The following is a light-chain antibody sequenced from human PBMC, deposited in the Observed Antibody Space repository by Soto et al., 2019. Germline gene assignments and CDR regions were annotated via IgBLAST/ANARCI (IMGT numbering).Light chain of an antibody. CDR1: QSAGNF. CDR3: QQYNNWPPWT. CDR2: GAS. V-gene: IGKV3-15*01. J-gene: IGKJ1*01. Sequence: EIVMTQSPATLSVSPGETASLSCRASQSAGNFLAWYQQKPGQAPRLLIYGASTRATGIPARFSGSGSGTEFTLTISSLQSEDFAVYYCQQYNNWPPWTFGQGTKVDIK.